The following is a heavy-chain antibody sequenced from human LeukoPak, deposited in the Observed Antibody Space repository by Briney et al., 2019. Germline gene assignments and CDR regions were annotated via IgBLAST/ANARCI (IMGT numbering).Heavy chain of an antibody. CDR3: ARDRRMNYYDSSGSNLDAFDI. CDR1: GGTFSSYA. Sequence: ASVKVSCKASGGTFSSYAISWVRQAPGQGLEWTGWINPNSGGTNYAQKFQGRVTMTRDTSISTAYMELSRLRSDDTAVYYCARDRRMNYYDSSGSNLDAFDIWGQGTMVTVSS. J-gene: IGHJ3*02. D-gene: IGHD3-22*01. CDR2: INPNSGGT. V-gene: IGHV1-2*02.